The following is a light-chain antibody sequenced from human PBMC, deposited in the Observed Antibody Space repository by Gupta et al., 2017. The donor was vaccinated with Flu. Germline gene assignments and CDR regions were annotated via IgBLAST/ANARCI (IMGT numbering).Light chain of an antibody. CDR1: PSVSSSY. Sequence: EIVLTQSPGTLSLSPGERATLSCRASPSVSSSYLAWYQQKPGQAPRLLIYGASSRATGIPDRFSGSGSGTDFTLTISRLEPEDFAVYYCQQYGSSPLFTFGPGTKVEIK. J-gene: IGKJ3*01. V-gene: IGKV3-20*01. CDR3: QQYGSSPLFT. CDR2: GAS.